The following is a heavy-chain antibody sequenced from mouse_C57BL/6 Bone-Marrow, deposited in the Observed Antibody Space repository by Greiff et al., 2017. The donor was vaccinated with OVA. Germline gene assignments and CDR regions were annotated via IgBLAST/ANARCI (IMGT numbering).Heavy chain of an antibody. CDR2: ISYDGSN. Sequence: EVQLQESGPGLVKPSQSLSLTCSVTGYSITSGYYWNWIRQFPGNKLEWMGYISYDGSNNYNPSLKNRISITRDTSKNQFFLKLNSVTTEDTATYYCARERATVVATNFDYWGQGTTLTVSS. D-gene: IGHD1-1*01. J-gene: IGHJ2*01. V-gene: IGHV3-6*01. CDR1: GYSITSGYY. CDR3: ARERATVVATNFDY.